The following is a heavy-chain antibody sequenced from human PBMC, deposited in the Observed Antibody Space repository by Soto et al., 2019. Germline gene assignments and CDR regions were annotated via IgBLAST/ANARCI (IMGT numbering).Heavy chain of an antibody. J-gene: IGHJ6*02. Sequence: EVHLVESGGGLMQPGGSLRLSCAASGFTVSTYNMIWVRQSPVKGLEWVSVTYSGGSTQYADSVKGRFTVSRDNSKNTLYLQMSSLRDEDTAVYYCARKLSGAVPGWADGMDVWCRGTTVTVSS. D-gene: IGHD1-26*01. CDR3: ARKLSGAVPGWADGMDV. V-gene: IGHV3-53*02. CDR1: GFTVSTYN. CDR2: TYSGGST.